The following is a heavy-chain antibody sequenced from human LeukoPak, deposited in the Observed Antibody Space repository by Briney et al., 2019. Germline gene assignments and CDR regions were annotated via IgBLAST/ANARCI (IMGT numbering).Heavy chain of an antibody. V-gene: IGHV3-74*01. CDR3: ATDDKYAPSS. CDR2: IINDASYT. CDR1: GFAFSPVW. J-gene: IGHJ5*02. Sequence: GGSLRLSCAASGFAFSPVWMHWVGEAPGKGLMWVSHIINDASYTTYADSVKGRFTVSRDNAKNPVYLQMTSLRAEDTAVYYCATDDKYAPSSWGQGTLVTVSS. D-gene: IGHD2-2*01.